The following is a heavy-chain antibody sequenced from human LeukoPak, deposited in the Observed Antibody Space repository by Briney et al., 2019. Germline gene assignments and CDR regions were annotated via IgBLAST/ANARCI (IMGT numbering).Heavy chain of an antibody. CDR1: GFTFSSYA. D-gene: IGHD3-3*01. Sequence: TGGSLRLSCAASGFTFSSYAMHWVRQAPGKGLEWVAVISYDGSNKYYADSVKGRFTISRDSSKNTLYLQMNSLRAEDTAVYYCARTQRFLEWLYYGMDVWGQGTTVTVSS. J-gene: IGHJ6*02. CDR3: ARTQRFLEWLYYGMDV. CDR2: ISYDGSNK. V-gene: IGHV3-30-3*01.